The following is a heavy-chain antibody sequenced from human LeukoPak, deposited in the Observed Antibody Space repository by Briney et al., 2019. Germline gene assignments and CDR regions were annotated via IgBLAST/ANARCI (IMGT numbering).Heavy chain of an antibody. V-gene: IGHV3-30*01. Sequence: GTSLRLSCEASGFTFSTYAMHWVRQAPGKGLEWVAITSSDETHKYYADSVRGRFTISRDNFKNTLYLQMKSLRAEDTAVFYCATKHLNSQALDVWGQGTVVTVSP. CDR3: ATKHLNSQALDV. J-gene: IGHJ3*01. CDR1: GFTFSTYA. CDR2: TSSDETHK. D-gene: IGHD4-23*01.